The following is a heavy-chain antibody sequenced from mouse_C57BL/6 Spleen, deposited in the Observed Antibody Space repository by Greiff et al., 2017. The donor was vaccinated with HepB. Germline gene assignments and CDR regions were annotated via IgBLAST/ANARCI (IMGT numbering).Heavy chain of an antibody. V-gene: IGHV1-22*01. CDR2: INPNNGGT. J-gene: IGHJ4*01. CDR1: GYTFTDYN. CDR3: ARGGSVVARGYYYAMDY. Sequence: EVQLQQSGPELVKPGASVKMSCKASGYTFTDYNMHWVKQSHGKSLEWIGYINPNNGGTSYNQKFKGKATLTVNKSSSPAYMELRSLTSEDSAVYYWARGGSVVARGYYYAMDYWGQGTSVTVAS. D-gene: IGHD1-1*01.